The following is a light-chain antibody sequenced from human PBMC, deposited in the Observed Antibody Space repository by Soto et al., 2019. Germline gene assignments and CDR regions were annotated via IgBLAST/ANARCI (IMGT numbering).Light chain of an antibody. CDR3: CSYAGSYTGV. CDR2: EVT. J-gene: IGLJ3*02. CDR1: SSDVGSRNL. Sequence: QSALTQPASVSGSPGQSITISCTGTSSDVGSRNLVSWYQQHPGKAPKLIIYEVTKWPSGVSNRFCGSKSGNTASLTIFGLRAEDEADYYCCSYAGSYTGVFGGGTQLTVL. V-gene: IGLV2-23*02.